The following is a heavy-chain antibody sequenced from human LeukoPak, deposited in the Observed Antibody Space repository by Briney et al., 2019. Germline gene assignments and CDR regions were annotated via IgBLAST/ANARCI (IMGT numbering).Heavy chain of an antibody. J-gene: IGHJ3*02. Sequence: SVKVSCKASGGTFSSYAISWVRQAPGQGLEWMGGIIPIFGTANYAQKFQGRVTITTDESTSTAYMELSSLRSEDTAVYYCASWDFWSGYDAFDIWGQGTMATVSS. V-gene: IGHV1-69*05. CDR3: ASWDFWSGYDAFDI. CDR2: IIPIFGTA. D-gene: IGHD3-3*01. CDR1: GGTFSSYA.